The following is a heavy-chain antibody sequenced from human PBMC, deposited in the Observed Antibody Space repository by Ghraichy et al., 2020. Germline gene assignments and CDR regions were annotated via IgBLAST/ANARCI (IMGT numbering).Heavy chain of an antibody. CDR2: IYYSGST. J-gene: IGHJ4*02. V-gene: IGHV4-59*01. D-gene: IGHD6-6*01. Sequence: SETLSLTCTVSGGSISSYYWSWIRQPPGKGLEWIGYIYYSGSTNYNPSLKSRVTISVDTSKNQFSLKLSSVTAADTAVYYCARTYSSSPHFDYWGQGTLVTVSS. CDR3: ARTYSSSPHFDY. CDR1: GGSISSYY.